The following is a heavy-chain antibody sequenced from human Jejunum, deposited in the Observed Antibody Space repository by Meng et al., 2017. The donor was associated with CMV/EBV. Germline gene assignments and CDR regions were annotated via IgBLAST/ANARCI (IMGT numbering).Heavy chain of an antibody. V-gene: IGHV3-23*01. CDR2: ISGSGGST. CDR1: GFTFSSHA. Sequence: ASGFTFSSHAMSWVRQAPGKGLEWVSAISGSGGSTYYADSVKGRFTISRDNSKNTLYLQINSLRPEDTAIYYCAKERPVGGGFDYWGQGTLVTVSS. D-gene: IGHD1-26*01. J-gene: IGHJ4*02. CDR3: AKERPVGGGFDY.